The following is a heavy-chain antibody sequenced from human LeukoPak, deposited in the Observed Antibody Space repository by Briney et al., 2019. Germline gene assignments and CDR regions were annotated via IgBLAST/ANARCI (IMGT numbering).Heavy chain of an antibody. D-gene: IGHD3-22*01. Sequence: SETLSLTCTVSGGSISRGGYYWTWIRQHPGKGLEWIGEINHSGSTNYNPSLKSRVTISVDTSKNQFSLKLSSVTAADTAVYYCARGDYYDSSGRAFDIWGQGTMVTVSS. V-gene: IGHV4-34*01. CDR1: GGSISRGGYY. CDR2: INHSGST. J-gene: IGHJ3*02. CDR3: ARGDYYDSSGRAFDI.